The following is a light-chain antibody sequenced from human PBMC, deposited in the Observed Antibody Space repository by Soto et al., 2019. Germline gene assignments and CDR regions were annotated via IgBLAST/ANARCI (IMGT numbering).Light chain of an antibody. Sequence: QSALTQPASVSGSPGQSITLSCSGTNSDVGGYNYVSWYQQHPGKAPKLLIYEVSERPSGVSNRFSGSKSGNTASLTISGLQAEDEADYYCSSYTTTTTRVFGGGTQLTVL. J-gene: IGLJ3*02. CDR3: SSYTTTTTRV. CDR2: EVS. V-gene: IGLV2-14*01. CDR1: NSDVGGYNY.